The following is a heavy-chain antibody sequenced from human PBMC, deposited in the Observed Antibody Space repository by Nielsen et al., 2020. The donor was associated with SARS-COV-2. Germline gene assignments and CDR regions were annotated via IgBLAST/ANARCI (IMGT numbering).Heavy chain of an antibody. CDR2: IWYDGSNK. V-gene: IGHV3-33*01. Sequence: GESLKISCAASGFTFSSYGMHWVRQAPGKGLEWVAVIWYDGSNKYYADSVKGRFTISRDNSKNTLYLQMNSLRAEDTAVYYCARSYYDYYFDYWGQGTRVTVSS. D-gene: IGHD5-12*01. CDR3: ARSYYDYYFDY. J-gene: IGHJ4*02. CDR1: GFTFSSYG.